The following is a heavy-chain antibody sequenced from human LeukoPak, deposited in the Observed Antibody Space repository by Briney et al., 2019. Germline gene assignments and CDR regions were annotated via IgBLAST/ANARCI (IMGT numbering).Heavy chain of an antibody. Sequence: KTGGSLRLSCAASGFTFSDYYMSWIRQAPGKGLEWIGYIYYSGSTNYNPSLKSRVTISVDTSKNQFSLKLSSVTAADTAVYYCARRQWLDAFDIWGQGTMVTVSS. CDR2: IYYSGST. V-gene: IGHV4-59*01. J-gene: IGHJ3*02. CDR1: GFTFSDYY. D-gene: IGHD6-19*01. CDR3: ARRQWLDAFDI.